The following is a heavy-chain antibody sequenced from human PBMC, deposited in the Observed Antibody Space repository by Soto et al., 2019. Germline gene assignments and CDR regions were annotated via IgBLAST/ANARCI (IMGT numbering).Heavy chain of an antibody. CDR1: GGTFSSYA. CDR2: IIPIFGTA. J-gene: IGHJ5*02. CDR3: ARGQDSSSSFWFDP. Sequence: QVQLVQSGAEVKKPGSSVKVSCKASGGTFSSYAISWVRQAPGLGLEWMGGIIPIFGTANYAQKLQGRVTITADKSTSTAYMELSSLRSVDTAVYYCARGQDSSSSFWFDPWGQGTLVTVSS. V-gene: IGHV1-69*06. D-gene: IGHD6-6*01.